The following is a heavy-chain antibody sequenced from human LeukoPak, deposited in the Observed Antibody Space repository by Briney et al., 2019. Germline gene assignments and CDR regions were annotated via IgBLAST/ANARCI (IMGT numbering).Heavy chain of an antibody. CDR3: ASGYCSSTSCYRGGDWFDP. CDR2: IYHSGST. CDR1: GGSISSSNW. V-gene: IGHV4-4*02. Sequence: PSETLSLTCAVSGGSISSSNWWSWVRQPPGKGLEWIGEIYHSGSTNYNPSLKSRVTISVDKSKNQFSLKLSSVTAADTAVYYCASGYCSSTSCYRGGDWFDPWGQGTLVTVSS. J-gene: IGHJ5*02. D-gene: IGHD2-2*03.